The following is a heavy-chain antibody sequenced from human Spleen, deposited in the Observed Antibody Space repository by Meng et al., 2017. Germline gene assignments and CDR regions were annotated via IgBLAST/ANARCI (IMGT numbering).Heavy chain of an antibody. CDR3: ASGVVGDYWYFDL. CDR1: GGSCICFY. CDR2: NNHSRST. J-gene: IGHJ2*01. D-gene: IGHD3-10*01. V-gene: IGHV4-34*01. Sequence: QVHSQQRGAGLLKPSVPLSLTCTVYGGSCICFYWTWIRQPPGKGRGLIGENNHSRSTNSNPSLKSRVTMSIDTSKNQISLKLSSVTAADTAVYFYASGVVGDYWYFDLWGRGTLVTVSS.